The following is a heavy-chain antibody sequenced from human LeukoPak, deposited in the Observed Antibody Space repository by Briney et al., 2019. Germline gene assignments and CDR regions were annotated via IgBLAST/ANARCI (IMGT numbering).Heavy chain of an antibody. CDR1: GRSFNGYY. Sequence: SSETLSRTCAVYGRSFNGYYWSWIRHPPGKGLEWIGEINHSGSTNYNPSLKSRVTISVDTSKNQFSLKLSSVTAADTAVFYCADGNWFDPWGQGSLVTVSS. V-gene: IGHV4-34*01. J-gene: IGHJ5*02. CDR3: ADGNWFDP. CDR2: INHSGST.